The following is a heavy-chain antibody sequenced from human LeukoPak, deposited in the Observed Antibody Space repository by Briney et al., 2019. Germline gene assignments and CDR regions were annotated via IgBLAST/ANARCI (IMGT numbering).Heavy chain of an antibody. CDR1: GFTFSSYW. CDR2: INSDGSST. V-gene: IGHV3-74*01. D-gene: IGHD3-16*01. J-gene: IGHJ3*02. Sequence: PRGSLRLPCAASGFTFSSYWMHWVRQAPGKGLVWVSRINSDGSSTSYADSVQGRFTISRANATNTLYLQMNSLRAEDTAVYYCARGVLRDYYAFDIWAQGPIVTVSS. CDR3: ARGVLRDYYAFDI.